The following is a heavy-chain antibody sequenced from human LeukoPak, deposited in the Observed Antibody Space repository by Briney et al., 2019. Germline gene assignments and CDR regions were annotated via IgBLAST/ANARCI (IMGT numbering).Heavy chain of an antibody. J-gene: IGHJ5*02. CDR3: ARGKSYRSSTSCYWNWFDP. Sequence: GESLKISCKGSGYSFTSYWIGWVRQMPGKGLEWMGIIYPGDSDTRYSPSFQGQVTISADKSISTAYLQWSSLKASDTAMYYCARGKSYRSSTSCYWNWFDPWGQGTLVTVSS. D-gene: IGHD2-2*01. V-gene: IGHV5-51*01. CDR1: GYSFTSYW. CDR2: IYPGDSDT.